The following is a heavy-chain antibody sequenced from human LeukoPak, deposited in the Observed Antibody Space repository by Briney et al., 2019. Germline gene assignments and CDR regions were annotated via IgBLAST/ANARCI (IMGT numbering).Heavy chain of an antibody. Sequence: SETLSLTCAVYGGSFSGYYWSWVRQPPGKGLEWSGEINHSGSNNYNPSLTSRGTISVETSKTQFSLKLSSVTAADTAVYYCARASYYDYVWGSYRQTYYYSGMDVWGKGTTVTVSS. J-gene: IGHJ6*04. V-gene: IGHV4-34*01. D-gene: IGHD3-16*02. CDR2: INHSGSN. CDR1: GGSFSGYY. CDR3: ARASYYDYVWGSYRQTYYYSGMDV.